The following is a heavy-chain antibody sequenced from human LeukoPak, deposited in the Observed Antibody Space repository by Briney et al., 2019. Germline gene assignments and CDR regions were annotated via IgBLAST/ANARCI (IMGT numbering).Heavy chain of an antibody. D-gene: IGHD1-26*01. J-gene: IGHJ4*02. Sequence: GASVKVSCRASGFTFTSYAITWVRQAPGQGLEWMGWISAYNGNTQYAQNLQGRVTMTTDTSTNTAYMELRSLRSDDTAVYYCARDPLDYWATSSGSRRPAFDYWGQGTLVTVSS. CDR2: ISAYNGNT. CDR1: GFTFTSYA. V-gene: IGHV1-18*01. CDR3: ARDPLDYWATSSGSRRPAFDY.